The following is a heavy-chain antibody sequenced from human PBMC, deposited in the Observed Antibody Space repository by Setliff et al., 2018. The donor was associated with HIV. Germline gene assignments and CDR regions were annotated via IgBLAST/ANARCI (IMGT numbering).Heavy chain of an antibody. D-gene: IGHD1-26*01. V-gene: IGHV3-53*01. CDR1: GFTVSSNY. Sequence: GGSLRLSCAASGFTVSSNYMNWVRQTPGKGLEWVAAVSPGGYTTYYADSVKGRFTVSRDDSKNMLFLQMSSLGADDTAIYYCAKPTSGIYPRSFDLWGLGTMVTVSS. J-gene: IGHJ3*01. CDR3: AKPTSGIYPRSFDL. CDR2: VSPGGYTT.